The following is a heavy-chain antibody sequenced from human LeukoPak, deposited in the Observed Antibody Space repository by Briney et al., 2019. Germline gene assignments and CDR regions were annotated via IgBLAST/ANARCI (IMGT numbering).Heavy chain of an antibody. CDR2: ISSSSSYI. Sequence: GGSLRLSCAASGFTFSSYNMNWVRQAPGKGLEWVSSISSSSSYIYYADSVKGRFTISRDNAKNSLYLQMNSLRAEDTDVYYCARDLKYYYDSSGYSCFDYWGQGTLVTVSS. V-gene: IGHV3-21*01. D-gene: IGHD3-22*01. J-gene: IGHJ4*02. CDR1: GFTFSSYN. CDR3: ARDLKYYYDSSGYSCFDY.